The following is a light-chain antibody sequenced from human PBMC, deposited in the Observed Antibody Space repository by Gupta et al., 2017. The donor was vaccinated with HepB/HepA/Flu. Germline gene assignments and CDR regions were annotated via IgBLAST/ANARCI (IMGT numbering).Light chain of an antibody. J-gene: IGKJ4*01. V-gene: IGKV4-1*01. CDR3: QQYCSSPLT. CDR1: QTVFATSNKKNF. Sequence: EIVMIQSPDSLAVSLGERATTSCKSSQTVFATSNKKNFLAWYQQRPGQPPRLVISWSSTRESGVPDRFSGSGSGTDFTLTLSSLQPEDVAVYYCQQYCSSPLTFGGGTKVEIK. CDR2: WSS.